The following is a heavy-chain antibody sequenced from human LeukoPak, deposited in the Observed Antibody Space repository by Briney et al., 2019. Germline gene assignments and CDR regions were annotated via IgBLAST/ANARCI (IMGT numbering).Heavy chain of an antibody. CDR1: GFTFSSYS. CDR3: ARVGAAAGTVGY. J-gene: IGHJ4*02. CDR2: ISSSSSYI. Sequence: GGSLRLSCAASGFTFSSYSMNWVRQAPGKGLEWVSSISSSSSYIYYADSVEGRFTISRDNAKNSLYLQMNSLRAEDTAVYYCARVGAAAGTVGYWGQGTLVTVSS. D-gene: IGHD6-13*01. V-gene: IGHV3-21*01.